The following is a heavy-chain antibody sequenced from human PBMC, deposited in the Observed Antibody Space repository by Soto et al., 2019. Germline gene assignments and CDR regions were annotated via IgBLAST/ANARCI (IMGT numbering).Heavy chain of an antibody. CDR2: IYYSGST. J-gene: IGHJ1*01. CDR3: ARGTRGPRDFQH. Sequence: SETLSLTCTVSGGSISSSNYYWSWIRQPPGKGLEWIGYIYYSGSTNYNPSLKSRVTISVDTSKNQFSLKLSSVTAADTAVYYCARGTRGPRDFQHWGQGTLVTVSS. D-gene: IGHD5-12*01. V-gene: IGHV4-61*01. CDR1: GGSISSSNYY.